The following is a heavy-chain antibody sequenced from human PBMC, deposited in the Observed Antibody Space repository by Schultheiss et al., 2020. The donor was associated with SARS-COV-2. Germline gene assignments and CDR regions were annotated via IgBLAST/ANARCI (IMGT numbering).Heavy chain of an antibody. Sequence: GESLKISCAASGFTFSSYAMHWVRQAPGKGLEWVAVTWYDGNNQYYGDSVKGRFTISRDNAKNTLFLQMNSLRAEDTAVYYCARGTYYDTLTGYSLADGWYFDLWGRGTVVTVSS. CDR3: ARGTYYDTLTGYSLADGWYFDL. J-gene: IGHJ2*01. CDR2: TWYDGNNQ. V-gene: IGHV3-33*01. CDR1: GFTFSSYA. D-gene: IGHD3-9*01.